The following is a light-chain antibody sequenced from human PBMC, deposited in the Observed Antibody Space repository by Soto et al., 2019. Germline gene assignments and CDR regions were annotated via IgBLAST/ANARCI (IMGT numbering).Light chain of an antibody. V-gene: IGLV2-14*01. J-gene: IGLJ1*01. CDR1: GRDIGAYNY. CDR2: GVK. CDR3: SSYTTSHFYV. Sequence: QSVLTQPASVSGSPGQSIAISCTGSGRDIGAYNYVSRYQQHPGKSLKLIIYGVKNRPSGVSNRFSASKSAFTASLPISGLQAEDEAADYCSSYTTSHFYVFGPGTKVTVL.